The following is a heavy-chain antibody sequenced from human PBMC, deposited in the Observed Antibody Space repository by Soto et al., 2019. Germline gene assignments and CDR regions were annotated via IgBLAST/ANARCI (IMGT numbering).Heavy chain of an antibody. CDR1: RYSLTSYG. Sequence: GASVQVSRMASRYSLTSYGISWVRQAPGQGLEWMGWISAYNGDTNYAQKLQGRVTMTTDTTTSTAFMELRSLRSDDAAVYYCARVALLGFGELLIDLDYWGQGTLVTVSS. V-gene: IGHV1-18*01. J-gene: IGHJ4*02. CDR3: ARVALLGFGELLIDLDY. D-gene: IGHD3-10*01. CDR2: ISAYNGDT.